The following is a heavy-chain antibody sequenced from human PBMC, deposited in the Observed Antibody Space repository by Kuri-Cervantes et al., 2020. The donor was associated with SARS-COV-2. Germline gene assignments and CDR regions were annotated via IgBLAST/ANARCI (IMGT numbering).Heavy chain of an antibody. CDR1: GFSCGGYA. Sequence: GGAVRVCCTASGFSCGGYAMSWVRQAPGKGLEWVGLIRSKAYGGTTEYAASVKGRFTISRDDSRSIAYLQMNSLKTEDTAVYYCTRDIYYALLGYHYGMDVWGQGTTVTVSS. V-gene: IGHV3-49*04. CDR2: IRSKAYGGTT. J-gene: IGHJ6*02. D-gene: IGHD3-10*01. CDR3: TRDIYYALLGYHYGMDV.